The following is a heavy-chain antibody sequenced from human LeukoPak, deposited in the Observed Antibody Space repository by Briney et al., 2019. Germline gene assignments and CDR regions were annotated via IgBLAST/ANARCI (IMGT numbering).Heavy chain of an antibody. CDR1: GLTFTNAW. V-gene: IGHV3-7*05. J-gene: IGHJ3*02. D-gene: IGHD3-10*01. CDR3: ARGSSNACDI. Sequence: PVRPLRLSCTASGLTFTNAWMTWVRQAPGQGLEWVGKIKEDGSEKYYVDSVKGRFTISRDNAKNSLYLQVNSVRAEDTAVYYCARGSSNACDIWGQGTMVTLSS. CDR2: IKEDGSEK.